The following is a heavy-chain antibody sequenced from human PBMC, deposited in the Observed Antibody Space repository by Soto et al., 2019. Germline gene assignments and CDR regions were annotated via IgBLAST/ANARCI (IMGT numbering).Heavy chain of an antibody. CDR3: ARDVGAMVQGVPYNWFDP. V-gene: IGHV3-66*01. J-gene: IGHJ5*01. Sequence: PGGSLRLSCAASGFTVSSNYMSWVRQAPGKGLEWVSVIYSGGSTYYADSVKGRFTISRDNSENTLYLQMNSLRAEDTAVYYCARDVGAMVQGVPYNWFDPWGQGALVTVSS. D-gene: IGHD3-10*01. CDR1: GFTVSSNY. CDR2: IYSGGST.